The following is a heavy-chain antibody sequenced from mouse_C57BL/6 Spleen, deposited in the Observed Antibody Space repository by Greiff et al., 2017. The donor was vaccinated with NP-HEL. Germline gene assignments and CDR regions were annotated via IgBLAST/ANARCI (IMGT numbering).Heavy chain of an antibody. J-gene: IGHJ2*01. CDR2: IDPSDSYT. V-gene: IGHV1-69*01. Sequence: QVQLQQPGAELVMPGASVKLSCQASGYTFTSYWMHWVKQRPGQGLEWIGEIDPSDSYTNYNQKFKGKSTLTVDKSSSTAYMQLSSLTSEDSAVYYCARSDYGSSYGFDYWGQGTTLTVSS. CDR1: GYTFTSYW. CDR3: ARSDYGSSYGFDY. D-gene: IGHD1-1*01.